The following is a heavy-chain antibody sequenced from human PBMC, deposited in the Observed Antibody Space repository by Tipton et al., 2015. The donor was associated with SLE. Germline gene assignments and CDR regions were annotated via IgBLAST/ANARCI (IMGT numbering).Heavy chain of an antibody. V-gene: IGHV3-23*01. CDR2: ISGSALST. CDR3: AKDGAFGDGSGSFYNGGYLFDS. CDR1: GFSFSRKA. Sequence: SLRLSCAASGFSFSRKAMTWVRQAPGKGLEWVSSISGSALSTYYADSVEGRFTISRDNSENTLYLQMNSLRGDDTAVYYCAKDGAFGDGSGSFYNGGYLFDSCGQGTLVTVSS. D-gene: IGHD3-10*01. J-gene: IGHJ4*02.